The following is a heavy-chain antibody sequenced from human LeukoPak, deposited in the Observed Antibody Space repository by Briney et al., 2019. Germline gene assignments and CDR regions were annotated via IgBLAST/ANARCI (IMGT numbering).Heavy chain of an antibody. CDR1: GYSFTNYL. Sequence: GEALKISWKGSGYSFTNYLVGWVRQMPGKGLERMWVIYPGNSVTRYSPSFQGQVTISADKSITTVYLQWSSLRGSDTAMYYCATWTLTWGLYWGQGTLVTVSS. J-gene: IGHJ4*02. D-gene: IGHD7-27*01. CDR2: IYPGNSVT. V-gene: IGHV5-51*01. CDR3: ATWTLTWGLY.